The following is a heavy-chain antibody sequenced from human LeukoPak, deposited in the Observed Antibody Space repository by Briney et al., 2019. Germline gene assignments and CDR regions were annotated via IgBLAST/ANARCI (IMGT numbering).Heavy chain of an antibody. CDR1: GGSFSGYY. V-gene: IGHV4-34*01. D-gene: IGHD3-16*02. CDR3: ARVGVWGSYRTRGGY. Sequence: SETLSLTCAVYGGSFSGYYWSWIRQPPGKGLEWIGEINHSGSTNYNPSLKSRVTISVDTSENQFSLKLSSVTAADTAMYYCARVGVWGSYRTRGGYWGQGTLVTVSS. CDR2: INHSGST. J-gene: IGHJ4*02.